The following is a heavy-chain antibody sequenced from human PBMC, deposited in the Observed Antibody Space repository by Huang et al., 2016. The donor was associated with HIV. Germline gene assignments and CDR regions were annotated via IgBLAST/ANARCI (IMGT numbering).Heavy chain of an antibody. CDR1: GFTFRSYA. CDR2: LSFDGSND. D-gene: IGHD2-15*01. Sequence: QVQLVQSGGGVVQPGTSLRLSCAASGFTFRSYAMHWVRQAPGKGLEWVALLSFDGSNDYYTDSVKGRFTISRDNSNNTLYLQMNSLTPADSAVYYCARDWVFNVGWFDPWGQGALVTVSS. V-gene: IGHV3-30-3*01. CDR3: ARDWVFNVGWFDP. J-gene: IGHJ5*02.